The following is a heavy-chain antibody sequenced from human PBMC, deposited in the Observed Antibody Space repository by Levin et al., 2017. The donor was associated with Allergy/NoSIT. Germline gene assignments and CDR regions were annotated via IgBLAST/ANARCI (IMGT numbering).Heavy chain of an antibody. J-gene: IGHJ4*02. CDR2: IWYDGSKT. CDR3: KLALVGGHY. Sequence: SCTVSGFTFSNYGMHWVRQAPGKGLQWVGVIWYDGSKTYYADSVKGRFTISRDNSKITLYLQMASLRVEDTAVYYCKLALVGGHYWGQGTRVIVSS. CDR1: GFTFSNYG. D-gene: IGHD1-26*01. V-gene: IGHV3-33*01.